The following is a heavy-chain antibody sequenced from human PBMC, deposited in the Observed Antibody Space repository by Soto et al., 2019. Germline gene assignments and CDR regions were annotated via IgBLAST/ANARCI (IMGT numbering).Heavy chain of an antibody. CDR1: GFTFSSYA. J-gene: IGHJ4*02. V-gene: IGHV3-23*01. D-gene: IGHD3-3*01. CDR2: ISGSGGST. CDR3: AKGHETLRFLELLFFDY. Sequence: GGSLRLSCAASGFTFSSYAMSWVRQDPGKGLEWVSAISGSGGSTYYADSVKGRFTISRDNSKNTLYLQMNSLRAEDTAVYYCAKGHETLRFLELLFFDYWGQGTLVTVSS.